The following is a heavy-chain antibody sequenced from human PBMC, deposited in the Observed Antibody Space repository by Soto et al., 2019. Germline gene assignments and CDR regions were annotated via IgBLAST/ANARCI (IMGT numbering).Heavy chain of an antibody. CDR1: SASISSSSYT. CDR3: ARGRVSGYALDY. Sequence: SETLSLTCTVSSASISSSSYTWGWIRQPPGKGLEWIGSIYYSGTTYYNPSLNSRVTISVDTSKNQFSLKVTSVTAADTAVYYCARGRVSGYALDYWGQGTLVTVSS. J-gene: IGHJ4*02. D-gene: IGHD5-12*01. CDR2: IYYSGTT. V-gene: IGHV4-39*07.